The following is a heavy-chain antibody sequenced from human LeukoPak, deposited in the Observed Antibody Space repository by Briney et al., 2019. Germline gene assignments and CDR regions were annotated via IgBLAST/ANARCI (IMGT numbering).Heavy chain of an antibody. CDR2: ISGRGGST. CDR3: AKGRETRRVLLWFGEPVNWFDP. CDR1: GFTFSSYG. Sequence: PGGSLRLSCAASGFTFSSYGMSWVRQAPGKGLEWVSAISGRGGSTYYADSVKGRFTISRDNSKNTLYLQMNSLRAEDTAVYYCAKGRETRRVLLWFGEPVNWFDPWGQGTLVTVSS. J-gene: IGHJ5*02. D-gene: IGHD3-10*01. V-gene: IGHV3-23*01.